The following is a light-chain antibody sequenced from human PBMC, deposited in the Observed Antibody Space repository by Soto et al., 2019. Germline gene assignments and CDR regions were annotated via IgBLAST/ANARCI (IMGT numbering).Light chain of an antibody. CDR1: SSDIGGYNY. V-gene: IGLV2-11*01. J-gene: IGLJ1*01. CDR3: CSYAGSYTHV. Sequence: QSALTQPRSVSGSPGQSVTISCTGTSSDIGGYNYVSWYQQHPGKAPKLMIYDVIKRPSGVPDRFSGSKSGNTASLTIYGLQAEDEADYYCCSYAGSYTHVFGTGTKLNVL. CDR2: DVI.